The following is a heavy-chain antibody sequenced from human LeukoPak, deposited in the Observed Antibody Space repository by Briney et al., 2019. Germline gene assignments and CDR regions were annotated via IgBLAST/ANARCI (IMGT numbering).Heavy chain of an antibody. CDR1: GYTFSAYY. V-gene: IGHV1-2*06. CDR2: INPSSGGT. D-gene: IGHD3-16*01. J-gene: IGHJ4*02. Sequence: ASVKVSCKTSGYTFSAYYIHWVRQAPGQGLEWMGRINPSSGGTTYAQKFQGRVTMTRDTSVSTAYMELSRLRSDDTAVYYCARRKGEPNIFDSWGQGTLVTVSS. CDR3: ARRKGEPNIFDS.